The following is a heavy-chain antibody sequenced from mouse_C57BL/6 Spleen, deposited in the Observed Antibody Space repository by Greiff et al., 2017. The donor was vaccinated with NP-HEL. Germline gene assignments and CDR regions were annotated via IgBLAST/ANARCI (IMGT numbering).Heavy chain of an antibody. V-gene: IGHV1-69*01. J-gene: IGHJ2*01. CDR3: ARSVGYYGSSDY. CDR2: IDPSDSYT. CDR1: GYTFTSYW. Sequence: QVQLQQPGAELVMPGASVKLSCKASGYTFTSYWMHWVKQRPGQGLEWIGEIDPSDSYTNYNQKFKGKSTLTVDKSSSTAYMQLSSLTSEDSAVYYCARSVGYYGSSDYWGQGTTLTVSS. D-gene: IGHD1-1*01.